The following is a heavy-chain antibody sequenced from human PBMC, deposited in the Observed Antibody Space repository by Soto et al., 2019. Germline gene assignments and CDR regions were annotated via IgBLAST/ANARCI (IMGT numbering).Heavy chain of an antibody. CDR2: ISSSSSYI. CDR3: AILDGDWLPY. J-gene: IGHJ4*02. D-gene: IGHD2-21*01. V-gene: IGHV3-21*01. CDR1: GFTFSSYS. Sequence: EVQLVESGGGLVKPGGSLRLSCAASGFTFSSYSMNWVRQAPGKGLEWVSSISSSSSYIYYADSVKGRFTISRDNAKNSLYLQMNRLRAEDTAVYYCAILDGDWLPYLVQGTLVTVSS.